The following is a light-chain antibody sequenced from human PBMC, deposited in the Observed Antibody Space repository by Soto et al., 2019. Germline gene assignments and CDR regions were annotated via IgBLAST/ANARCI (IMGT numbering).Light chain of an antibody. J-gene: IGKJ1*01. CDR2: WAS. CDR1: QSVLYSSNNKNY. V-gene: IGKV4-1*01. Sequence: DIVMTESPDSLAVSLAERATINCKSSQSVLYSSNNKNYLAWYEQKPGQPPKLLIYWASTRGSGVPDRFSGSGSGTDFTLTISRVQAEDVAVYYCQQYYSTPRTFGQGTKVDIK. CDR3: QQYYSTPRT.